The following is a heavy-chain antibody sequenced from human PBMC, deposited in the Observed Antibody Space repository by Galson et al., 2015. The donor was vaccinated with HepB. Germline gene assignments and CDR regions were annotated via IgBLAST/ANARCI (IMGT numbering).Heavy chain of an antibody. Sequence: SVKVSCKASGGTFSSYAISWVRQAPGQGLEWMGGIIPIFGTANYAQEFQGRVTITADESTSTAYMELSSLRSEDTAVYYCASSAPITIFGVGHYYYYGMDVWGQGTTVTVSS. CDR2: IIPIFGTA. V-gene: IGHV1-69*13. CDR3: ASSAPITIFGVGHYYYYGMDV. CDR1: GGTFSSYA. J-gene: IGHJ6*02. D-gene: IGHD3-3*01.